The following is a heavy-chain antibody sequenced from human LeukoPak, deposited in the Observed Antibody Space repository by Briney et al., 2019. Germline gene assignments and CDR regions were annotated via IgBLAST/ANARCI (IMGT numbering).Heavy chain of an antibody. D-gene: IGHD3-10*01. CDR2: FYHGGTI. Sequence: SQTLSLTCTVSGGSISSGDYSWSWIRQPPGKGLEGMGYFYHGGTIYYNPSLKSRVTILLDRSKNQFSLKLSFVTAADTAVYYRARAAGYYGSGSPYFDNWGQGALVTVSS. J-gene: IGHJ4*02. CDR3: ARAAGYYGSGSPYFDN. CDR1: GGSISSGDYS. V-gene: IGHV4-30-2*01.